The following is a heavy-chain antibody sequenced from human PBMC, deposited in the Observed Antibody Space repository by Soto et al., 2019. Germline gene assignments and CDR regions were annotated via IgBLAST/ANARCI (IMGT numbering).Heavy chain of an antibody. CDR1: GFTFTSSA. CDR2: IVVGSGNT. Sequence: ASVKVSCKASGFTFTSSAVQWVRQARGQRLEWIGWIVVGSGNTNYAQKFQERVTITRDMSTSTDYMELSRLRSEDTAVYYCAARITGFCSGGRCYSWFDPCGQRSLVPVSA. CDR3: AARITGFCSGGRCYSWFDP. D-gene: IGHD2-15*01. J-gene: IGHJ5*02. V-gene: IGHV1-58*01.